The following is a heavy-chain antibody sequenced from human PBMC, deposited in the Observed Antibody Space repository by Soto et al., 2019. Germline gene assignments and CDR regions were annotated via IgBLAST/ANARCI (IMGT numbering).Heavy chain of an antibody. V-gene: IGHV4-59*01. CDR2: IYYSGST. J-gene: IGHJ4*02. CDR1: GGSISSYY. Sequence: SETLSLTCTVSGGSISSYYWSWIRQPPGKGLEWIGYIYYSGSTNYNPSLKSRVTISVDTSKNQFSLKLSSVTAADTAVYYCAREYHYYDSSGYYYYFDYWGQGTLVTVSS. D-gene: IGHD3-22*01. CDR3: AREYHYYDSSGYYYYFDY.